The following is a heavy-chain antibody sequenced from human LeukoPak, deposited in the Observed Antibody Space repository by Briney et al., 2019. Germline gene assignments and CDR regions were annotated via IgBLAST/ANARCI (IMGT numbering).Heavy chain of an antibody. CDR1: GYTFTSYY. CDR3: GGGSSWSQFDY. J-gene: IGHJ4*02. CDR2: INPSGGST. Sequence: ASVKVSCKASGYTFTSYYMHWVRQAPGQGLEWMGIINPSGGSTSYAQKFQGRVTMTRDTSTSTVYMELSSLRSEDTAEYYCGGGSSWSQFDYWGQGTLVTVSS. V-gene: IGHV1-46*01. D-gene: IGHD6-13*01.